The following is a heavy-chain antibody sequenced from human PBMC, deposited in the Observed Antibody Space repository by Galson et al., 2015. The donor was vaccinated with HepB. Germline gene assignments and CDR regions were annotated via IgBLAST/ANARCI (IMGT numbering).Heavy chain of an antibody. D-gene: IGHD3-10*02. CDR2: IVPMLGTA. CDR1: GGTFSNYA. CDR3: ARDTRLCSGDCSIYFYYYMDV. J-gene: IGHJ6*03. Sequence: SVKVSCKASGGTFSNYAINWVRQAPGQGLEWVGGIVPMLGTADYAQKFKGRLTITADESTSTAYMELSGLRSEDTAVYYCARDTRLCSGDCSIYFYYYMDVWGKGTTVTVSS. V-gene: IGHV1-69*13.